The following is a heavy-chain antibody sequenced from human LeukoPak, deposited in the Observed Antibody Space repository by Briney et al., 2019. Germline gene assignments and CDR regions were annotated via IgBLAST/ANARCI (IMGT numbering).Heavy chain of an antibody. J-gene: IGHJ5*02. CDR1: GGTFSSYA. CDR3: ASTTDDSSGYHNSGFDP. D-gene: IGHD3-22*01. Sequence: ASVKVSYKASGGTFSSYAISWVRQAPGQGLEWMGRIIPILGIANYAQKFQGRVTITADKSTSTAYMELSSLRSEDTAVYYCASTTDDSSGYHNSGFDPWGQGTLVTVSS. CDR2: IIPILGIA. V-gene: IGHV1-69*04.